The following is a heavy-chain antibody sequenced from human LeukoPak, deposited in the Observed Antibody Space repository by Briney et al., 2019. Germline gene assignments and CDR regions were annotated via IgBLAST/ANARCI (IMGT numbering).Heavy chain of an antibody. J-gene: IGHJ4*02. CDR2: VYYSGST. CDR1: GGSISSSSYY. D-gene: IGHD1-1*01. Sequence: SETLSLTCTVSGGSISSSSYYWGWIRQPPGKGLEWIGSVYYSGSTYYNPSLKSRVTISVDTSKNQFSLKLSSVTAADTAVYYCARRRATAGTIYMDYWGQGTLVTVSS. CDR3: ARRRATAGTIYMDY. V-gene: IGHV4-39*01.